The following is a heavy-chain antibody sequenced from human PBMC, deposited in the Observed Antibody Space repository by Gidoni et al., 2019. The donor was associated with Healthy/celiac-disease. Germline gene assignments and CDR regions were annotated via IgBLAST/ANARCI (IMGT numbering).Heavy chain of an antibody. CDR1: GSFSGYY. CDR2: INHSGST. Sequence: GSFSGYYWSWIRQPPRKGLEWIGEINHSGSTNYNPSLKSRVTISVDTSKNQFSLKLSSVPAADTAVYYCARDERIADQKFDYWGQGTLVTVSS. J-gene: IGHJ4*02. D-gene: IGHD6-13*01. CDR3: ARDERIADQKFDY. V-gene: IGHV4-34*01.